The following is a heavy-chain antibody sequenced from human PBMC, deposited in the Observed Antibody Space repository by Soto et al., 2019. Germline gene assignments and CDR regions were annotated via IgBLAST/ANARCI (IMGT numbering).Heavy chain of an antibody. Sequence: QVQLVESGGGVVQPGRSQRLSCAASGFTFSSYAMHWVRQAPGKGLEWVAVISYDGSNKYYADSVKGRFTISRDNSKNTLYVQMNSLRAEDTAVYYCARDVYDRGVGWCDPWGQGTLVTVSS. CDR2: ISYDGSNK. D-gene: IGHD3-10*02. CDR1: GFTFSSYA. J-gene: IGHJ5*02. V-gene: IGHV3-30-3*01. CDR3: ARDVYDRGVGWCDP.